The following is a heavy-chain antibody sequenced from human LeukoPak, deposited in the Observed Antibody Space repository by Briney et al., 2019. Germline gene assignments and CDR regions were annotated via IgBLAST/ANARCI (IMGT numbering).Heavy chain of an antibody. CDR3: SWLDYYYGMDV. D-gene: IGHD6-13*01. CDR1: GGTFSSYA. CDR2: IIPIFGTA. V-gene: IGHV1-69*06. J-gene: IGHJ6*04. Sequence: ASVKVSCKASGGTFSSYAISWVRQAPGQGLEWMGGIIPIFGTANYAQKFQGRVTITADKSTSTAYMELSSLRSEDTAVYYCSWLDYYYGMDVWGKGTTVTVSS.